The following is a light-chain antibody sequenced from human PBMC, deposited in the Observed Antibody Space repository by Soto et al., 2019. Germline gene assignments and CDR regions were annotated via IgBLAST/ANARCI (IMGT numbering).Light chain of an antibody. CDR1: TGAVTSGHY. CDR2: DAN. J-gene: IGLJ3*02. CDR3: LLQYSEIRV. V-gene: IGLV7-46*01. Sequence: VVTQEPSLTVSPGGTVTLTCGSSTGAVTSGHYPYWFQQRPGQAPKTLIYDANNKYPWTPARLSGSLFGGKATLTLSGAQPEDEAEYYCLLQYSEIRVFGGGTQLTVL.